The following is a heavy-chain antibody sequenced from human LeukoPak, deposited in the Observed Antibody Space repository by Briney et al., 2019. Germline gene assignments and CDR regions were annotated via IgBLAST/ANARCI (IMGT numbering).Heavy chain of an antibody. CDR2: ISSSGSTI. J-gene: IGHJ5*02. CDR1: GFTFSTYE. CDR3: ARGPLHVVVPAATWFDP. V-gene: IGHV3-48*03. Sequence: GGSVRLSCAASGFTFSTYEMNWVRQAPGKGLEWVSYISSSGSTIYYADSVKGRFTISRDNAKNSLYLQMNSLRAEDTAVYYCARGPLHVVVPAATWFDPWGQGILVTVSS. D-gene: IGHD2-2*01.